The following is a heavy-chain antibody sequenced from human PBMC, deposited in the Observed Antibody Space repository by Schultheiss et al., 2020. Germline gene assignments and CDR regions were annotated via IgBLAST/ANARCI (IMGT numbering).Heavy chain of an antibody. CDR3: AKPRSEAVVFVDY. CDR2: ISGSGGST. D-gene: IGHD4-23*01. CDR1: GFTFSSYG. Sequence: GGSLRLSCAASGFTFSSYGMHWVRQAPGKGLEWVSAISGSGGSTYYADSVKGRFTISRDNSKNTLYLQMNSLRAEDTAVYYCAKPRSEAVVFVDYWGQGTLVTVSS. J-gene: IGHJ4*02. V-gene: IGHV3-23*01.